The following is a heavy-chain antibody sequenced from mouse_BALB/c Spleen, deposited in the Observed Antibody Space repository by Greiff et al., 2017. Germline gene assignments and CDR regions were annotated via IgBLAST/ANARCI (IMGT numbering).Heavy chain of an antibody. D-gene: IGHD2-4*01. CDR2: INPSNGRT. J-gene: IGHJ3*01. CDR1: GYTFTSYW. V-gene: IGHV1S81*02. CDR3: ARNYDYEAWFAY. Sequence: QVQLQQSGAELVKPGASVKLSCKASGYTFTSYWMHWVKQRPGQGLEWIGEINPSNGRTNYNEKFKSKATLTVDKSSSTAYMQLSSLTSEDSAVYYCARNYDYEAWFAYWGQGTLVTVSA.